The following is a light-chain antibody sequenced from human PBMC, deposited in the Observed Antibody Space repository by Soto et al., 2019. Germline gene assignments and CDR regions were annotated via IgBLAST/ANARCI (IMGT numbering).Light chain of an antibody. CDR2: DAS. CDR1: QSIRSW. J-gene: IGKJ2*01. V-gene: IGKV1-5*01. CDR3: KPSDT. Sequence: DIQMTQSPSTLSASVGDRVTITCRASQSIRSWLAWYQQKPGKAPKLLIYDASSLESGVPSRFSGGGSGTEFPLTIRSLQPGDFATYYYKPSDTFGQGTKLEIK.